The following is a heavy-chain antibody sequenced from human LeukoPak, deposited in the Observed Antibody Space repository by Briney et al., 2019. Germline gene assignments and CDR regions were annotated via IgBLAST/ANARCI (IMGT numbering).Heavy chain of an antibody. CDR2: LTGSGGFT. J-gene: IGHJ4*02. CDR3: AKAPRLYSDLFPGYYRARGPSEKNYFDF. D-gene: IGHD3-9*01. CDR1: GFSFSSYE. Sequence: PGGSLRLSCAASGFSFSSYEMNWVRLAPGEGLEWVSSLTGSGGFTYYADSVKGRFTISRDNSKNTLYLQMNSLRAEDTAVYYCAKAPRLYSDLFPGYYRARGPSEKNYFDFWGQGTLVTVSS. V-gene: IGHV3-23*01.